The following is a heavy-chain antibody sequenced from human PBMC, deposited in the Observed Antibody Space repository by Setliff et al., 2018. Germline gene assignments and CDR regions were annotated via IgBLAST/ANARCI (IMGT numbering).Heavy chain of an antibody. CDR3: VRDRTAYSYGLDV. J-gene: IGHJ6*02. Sequence: SETLSLTCTVYGGSVSPYFWSWIRQPPGKGLEWIGYVYYNGNTNFNPSLKTRVTMSVDPSKNQFALNLRSVTAADTAVYYCVRDRTAYSYGLDVWAQGTTVTVSS. CDR2: VYYNGNT. CDR1: GGSVSPYF. V-gene: IGHV4-59*02. D-gene: IGHD5-18*01.